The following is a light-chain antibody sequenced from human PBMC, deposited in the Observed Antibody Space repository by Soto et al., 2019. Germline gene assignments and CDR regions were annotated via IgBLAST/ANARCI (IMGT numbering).Light chain of an antibody. J-gene: IGKJ4*01. Sequence: DSQMTQSPASLAAPVGDSVTISCQASQDISNYLNWYQQKPGKAPKLLIYDASNLETAVPSRFSGSGSGTDFTFTISSLQPEDIATYYCQQYDNVLSPTFGGGTKVDIK. CDR1: QDISNY. V-gene: IGKV1-33*01. CDR3: QQYDNVLSPT. CDR2: DAS.